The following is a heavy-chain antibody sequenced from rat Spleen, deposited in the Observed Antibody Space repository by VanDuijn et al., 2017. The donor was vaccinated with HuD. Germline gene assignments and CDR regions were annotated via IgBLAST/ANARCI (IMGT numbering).Heavy chain of an antibody. Sequence: EVQLVESGGGLVQPGRSLKLSCAASGFTLSNYDMAWVRQAPTGGLECVASISPSGTGYYSRDSVKGRFTVSRDNAKSTLYLQMDSLMSEDTATYYCARHELPGHNFGFNWFAYWGQGTLVTVSS. CDR2: ISPSGTGY. J-gene: IGHJ3*01. V-gene: IGHV5-25*01. CDR1: GFTLSNYD. CDR3: ARHELPGHNFGFNWFAY. D-gene: IGHD1-4*01.